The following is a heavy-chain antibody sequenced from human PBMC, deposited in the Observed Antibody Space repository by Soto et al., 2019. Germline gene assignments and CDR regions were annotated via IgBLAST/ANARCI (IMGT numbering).Heavy chain of an antibody. CDR2: MSYDGSDT. CDR3: TIVRVADSALDH. V-gene: IGHV3-30*02. Sequence: GGSLRLSCVVSGFIFSNNGMHWGRQTPGKGLEWVAFMSYDGSDTFYADSVKGRFTISRDNSKNTLFLHMSNLRAEDTAMYYCTIVRVADSALDHWGQGTLVTVSS. CDR1: GFIFSNNG. J-gene: IGHJ4*02. D-gene: IGHD3-10*02.